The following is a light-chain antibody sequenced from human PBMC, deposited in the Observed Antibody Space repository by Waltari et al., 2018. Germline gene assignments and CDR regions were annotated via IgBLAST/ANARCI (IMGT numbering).Light chain of an antibody. CDR2: SNN. V-gene: IGLV1-44*01. CDR1: SSNIGSNT. Sequence: QSVLTQPPSASGPPGQRVTIPCSGSSSNIGSNTVNGYQQLPGTAPKLLIYSNNQRPSGVPDRFSGSKSGTSASLAISGLQSEDEADYYCAAWDDSLNGWVFGGGTKLTVL. J-gene: IGLJ3*02. CDR3: AAWDDSLNGWV.